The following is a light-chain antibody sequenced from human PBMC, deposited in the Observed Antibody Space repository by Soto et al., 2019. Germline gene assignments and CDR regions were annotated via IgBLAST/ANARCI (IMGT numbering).Light chain of an antibody. CDR2: GNS. V-gene: IGLV1-40*01. CDR1: SSNIGAGYD. J-gene: IGLJ1*01. Sequence: QSVLTQPPSVSGAPGQRVTISCSGSSSNIGAGYDVNWYRQLPGTAPKLLIYGNSDRPSGVPDRFSGSKSGTSASLAITGLKAEDEADYFCQSYDRSLRTYVFGTATKLTV. CDR3: QSYDRSLRTYV.